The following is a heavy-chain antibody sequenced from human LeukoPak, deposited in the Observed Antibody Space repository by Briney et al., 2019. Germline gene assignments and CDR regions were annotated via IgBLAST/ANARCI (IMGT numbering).Heavy chain of an antibody. CDR2: IYRSGST. D-gene: IGHD2-21*01. J-gene: IGHJ6*03. Sequence: SETLSLTCTVSGYSINSGYYWVWIREPPGKGLEWIGSIYRSGSTNYNPSLKSRVTISVDTSKNQFSLKVSCLTAEDTAVYYCARGHCSGSICYSPMDVWGTGNTVTVSS. CDR1: GYSINSGYY. CDR3: ARGHCSGSICYSPMDV. V-gene: IGHV4-38-2*02.